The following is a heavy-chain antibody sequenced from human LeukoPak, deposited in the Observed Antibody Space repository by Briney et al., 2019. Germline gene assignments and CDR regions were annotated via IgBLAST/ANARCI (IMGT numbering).Heavy chain of an antibody. Sequence: PSETLSLTCTVSGGSISSSSYYWGWIRQPPGKGLEWIGSIYYSGSTYYNPSLKSRVTISVDTSKNQFSLKLSSVTAADTAVYYCARQRPLGPMYYDILTGYRFDPWGQGTLVTVSS. V-gene: IGHV4-39*01. CDR1: GGSISSSSYY. CDR2: IYYSGST. D-gene: IGHD3-9*01. CDR3: ARQRPLGPMYYDILTGYRFDP. J-gene: IGHJ5*02.